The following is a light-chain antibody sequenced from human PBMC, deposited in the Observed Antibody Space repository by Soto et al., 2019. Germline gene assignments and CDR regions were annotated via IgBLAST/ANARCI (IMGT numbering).Light chain of an antibody. CDR2: NDH. J-gene: IGLJ3*02. V-gene: IGLV1-44*01. CDR1: SSNIGTNT. Sequence: QPVLTQPPSASGTPGQYVTISCSGSSSNIGTNTVHWYQQLPGTAPRLLIYNDHQRPSGVPDRLSASKSGTSASLALTEVQSEDEGDHYCASWDESLNAWVFGGGTKLTVL. CDR3: ASWDESLNAWV.